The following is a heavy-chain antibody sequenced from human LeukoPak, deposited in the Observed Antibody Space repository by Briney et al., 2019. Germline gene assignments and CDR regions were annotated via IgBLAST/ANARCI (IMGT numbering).Heavy chain of an antibody. V-gene: IGHV3-49*04. D-gene: IGHD3-10*01. CDR3: TRVVGSGSFDY. J-gene: IGHJ4*02. CDR2: IRSKAYGGTT. Sequence: GGSLRLSCTASGFTFGDYAMSWVRQAPGKGLEWVGFIRSKAYGGTTEYAASVKGRFTISRDESKSIAYLQMNSLKTEDTAVYYCTRVVGSGSFDYWGQGTLVTVSS. CDR1: GFTFGDYA.